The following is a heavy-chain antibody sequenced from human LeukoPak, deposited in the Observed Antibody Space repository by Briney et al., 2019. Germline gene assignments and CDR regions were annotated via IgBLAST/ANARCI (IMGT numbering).Heavy chain of an antibody. Sequence: PSETLSLTCTVSGYSISSGYYWGWIRQPPGKGLEWSGSIYHSGSTYYNPSLKSRVTISVDTAKNQFSLELSSVTAADTAVYYCAREVEATPYYFDYWGQGTLVTVSS. J-gene: IGHJ4*02. CDR3: AREVEATPYYFDY. CDR2: IYHSGST. D-gene: IGHD1-26*01. CDR1: GYSISSGYY. V-gene: IGHV4-38-2*02.